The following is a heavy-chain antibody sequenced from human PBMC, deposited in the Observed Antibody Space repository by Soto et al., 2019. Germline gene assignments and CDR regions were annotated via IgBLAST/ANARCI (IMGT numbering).Heavy chain of an antibody. CDR2: TYQSGSA. Sequence: SETLSLTCTVSGGSISSGGYSWTWIRQSPGKGLEWIGYTYQSGSAYYNPSLKSRVTISVDRSKNQFSLNLTSVTAADTAVYYCDRDYYEMDVWGQGTTVTVSS. V-gene: IGHV4-30-2*06. J-gene: IGHJ6*02. CDR3: DRDYYEMDV. CDR1: GGSISSGGYS.